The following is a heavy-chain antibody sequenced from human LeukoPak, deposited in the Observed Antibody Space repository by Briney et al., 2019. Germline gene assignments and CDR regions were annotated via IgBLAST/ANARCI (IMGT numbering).Heavy chain of an antibody. CDR1: GGSISSGDYY. Sequence: SQTLSLTCTVSGGSISSGDYYWSWIRQPRGKGLEWIGYIYYSGSTNYNPSLKSRVTISVDTSKNQFSLKLSSVTAADTAVYYCARDQLWFGEYRSDYWGQGTLVTVSS. V-gene: IGHV4-61*08. CDR3: ARDQLWFGEYRSDY. CDR2: IYYSGST. D-gene: IGHD3-10*01. J-gene: IGHJ4*02.